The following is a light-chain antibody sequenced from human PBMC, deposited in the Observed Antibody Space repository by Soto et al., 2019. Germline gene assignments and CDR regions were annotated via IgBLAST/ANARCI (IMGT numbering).Light chain of an antibody. CDR1: QGVSSW. CDR2: AAS. Sequence: EIQRTQSPSSLSASVGYRVTITCRASQGVSSWLGWYQQKPGRAPKLLIYAASTLQSGVPSRFSGSVSGTDGTITISSLKKEDGATYDGQQANSFTFTFGRGTRLEIK. CDR3: QQANSFTFT. V-gene: IGKV1-12*01. J-gene: IGKJ5*01.